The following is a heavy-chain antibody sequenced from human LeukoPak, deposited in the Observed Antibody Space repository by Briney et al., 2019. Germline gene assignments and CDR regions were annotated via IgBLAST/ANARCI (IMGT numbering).Heavy chain of an antibody. CDR1: GYTFTSYG. J-gene: IGHJ5*02. Sequence: ASVKVSCKASGYTFTSYGISWVRQAPGQGLEWMGWISAYNGNTNYAQKFQGRVTMTTDTSTSTAYMELRSLRSDDTAVYYCARATPYYYGSGTVNPDWFDPWGQGTLVTVSS. CDR3: ARATPYYYGSGTVNPDWFDP. CDR2: ISAYNGNT. V-gene: IGHV1-18*01. D-gene: IGHD3-10*01.